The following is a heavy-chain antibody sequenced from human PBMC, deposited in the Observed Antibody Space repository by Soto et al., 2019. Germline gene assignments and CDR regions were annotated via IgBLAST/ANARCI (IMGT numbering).Heavy chain of an antibody. CDR1: GYTFGSYL. D-gene: IGHD1-26*01. CDR2: INPDDAST. Sequence: QVQLVQSGAEVKKPGASVKVSCKASGYTFGSYLMHWVRQAPGQGLEWMGIINPDDASTSYAQKFQGRISMTNAASTSKAYMELNSLRSEDTAVYYCTRKSGNCFDYWGQGTLVTVSS. V-gene: IGHV1-46*03. CDR3: TRKSGNCFDY. J-gene: IGHJ4*02.